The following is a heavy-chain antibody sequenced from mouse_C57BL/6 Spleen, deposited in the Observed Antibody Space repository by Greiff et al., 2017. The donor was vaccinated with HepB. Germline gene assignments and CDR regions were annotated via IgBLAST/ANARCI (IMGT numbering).Heavy chain of an antibody. V-gene: IGHV1-53*01. CDR1: GYTFTSYW. CDR3: AGERAYYYGSSLAY. D-gene: IGHD1-1*01. CDR2: INPSNGGT. J-gene: IGHJ3*01. Sequence: QVHVKQSGTELVKPGASVKLSCKASGYTFTSYWMHWVKQRPGQGLEWIGNINPSNGGTNYNEKFKSKATLTVDKSSSTAYMQLSSLTSEDSAVYYCAGERAYYYGSSLAYWGQGTLVTVSA.